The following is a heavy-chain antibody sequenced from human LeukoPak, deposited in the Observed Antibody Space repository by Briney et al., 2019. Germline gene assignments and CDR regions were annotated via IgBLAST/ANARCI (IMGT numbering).Heavy chain of an antibody. CDR1: GYTFTDYY. J-gene: IGHJ4*02. CDR3: ARDFERPDY. CDR2: INPNSGGT. V-gene: IGHV1-2*06. Sequence: ASVKVSCKVSGYTFTDYYIHWVRQAPGQGLEWMGRINPNSGGTNYAQKFQGRVTMTRDTSISTAYMELRRLRSDDTAVYYCARDFERPDYWGQGTLVTVSS.